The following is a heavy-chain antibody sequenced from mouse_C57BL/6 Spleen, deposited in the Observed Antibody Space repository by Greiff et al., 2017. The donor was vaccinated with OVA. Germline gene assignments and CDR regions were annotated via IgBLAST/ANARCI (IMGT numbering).Heavy chain of an antibody. V-gene: IGHV1-82*01. CDR1: GYAFSSSW. CDR3: VPDGSSYWYFDV. J-gene: IGHJ1*03. D-gene: IGHD1-1*01. Sequence: QVQLQQSGPELVKPGASVKISCKASGYAFSSSWMNWVKQRPGKGLEWIGRIYPGDGDTNYNGKFKGKATLTADKSSSTAYMQLSSLTSEDSAVYFCVPDGSSYWYFDVWGTGTTVTVSS. CDR2: IYPGDGDT.